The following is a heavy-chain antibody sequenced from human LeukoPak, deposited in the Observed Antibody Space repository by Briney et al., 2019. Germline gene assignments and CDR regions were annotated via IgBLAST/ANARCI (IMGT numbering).Heavy chain of an antibody. J-gene: IGHJ5*02. CDR2: IIGYGTTT. CDR1: GFTFSTYE. D-gene: IGHD2/OR15-2a*01. Sequence: GGSLRLSCAASGFTFSTYEMNWVRQPPGKGLEWLSYIIGYGTTTQYAESVRDRLTTSRDNDKNSLYLQMNSLRADDTAVYYCGRDLGGEYSGDNRFDPWGQGTLVTVSS. V-gene: IGHV3-48*03. CDR3: GRDLGGEYSGDNRFDP.